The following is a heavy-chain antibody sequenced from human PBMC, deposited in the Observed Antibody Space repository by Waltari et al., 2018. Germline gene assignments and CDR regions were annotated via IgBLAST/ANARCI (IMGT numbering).Heavy chain of an antibody. CDR1: GFTFGSYA. CDR2: ISYEGSKK. CDR3: ARTVVPASILITFNI. J-gene: IGHJ3*02. Sequence: QVHLVESGGGVVQPGTSLRLSCAASGFTFGSYALHWVRQAPGKGLEWVGLISYEGSKKNYADSVKGRFTISRDDSKNTVFLQMSSLRHDDTAVYFCARTVVPASILITFNIWGQGTLVTVSS. V-gene: IGHV3-30*04. D-gene: IGHD2-2*02.